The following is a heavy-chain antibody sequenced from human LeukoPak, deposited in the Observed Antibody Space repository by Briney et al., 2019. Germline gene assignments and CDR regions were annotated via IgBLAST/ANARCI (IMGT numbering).Heavy chain of an antibody. J-gene: IGHJ3*02. V-gene: IGHV1-18*01. CDR2: ISAYNGNT. CDR1: GYTFTSYG. Sequence: ASVKVSCKASGYTFTSYGISWVRQAPGQGLEWMGWISAYNGNTNYAQKLQGRVTMTTDTSTSTAYMELRSLRSDDTAVYYCARTHTIFGVVIESDAFDIWGRGTMVTVSS. CDR3: ARTHTIFGVVIESDAFDI. D-gene: IGHD3-3*01.